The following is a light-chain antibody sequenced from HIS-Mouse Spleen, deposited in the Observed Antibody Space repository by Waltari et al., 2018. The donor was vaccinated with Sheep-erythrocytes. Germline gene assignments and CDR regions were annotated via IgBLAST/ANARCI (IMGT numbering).Light chain of an antibody. Sequence: QSALTQPRSVSGSPGQSVPISCTGTSSDVGAYNYVSWYQQHPGKAPKLMIYDVSKRPSGVPDRFSGSKSGNTASLTISGLQAEDEADYYCCSYAGSYNHVFATGTKVTVL. J-gene: IGLJ1*01. CDR3: CSYAGSYNHV. CDR1: SSDVGAYNY. CDR2: DVS. V-gene: IGLV2-11*01.